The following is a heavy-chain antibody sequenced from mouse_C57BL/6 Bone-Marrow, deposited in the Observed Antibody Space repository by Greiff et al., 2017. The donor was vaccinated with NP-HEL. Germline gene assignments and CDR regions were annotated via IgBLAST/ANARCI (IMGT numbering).Heavy chain of an antibody. CDR3: ASPYSNSWFAY. D-gene: IGHD2-5*01. V-gene: IGHV1-42*01. J-gene: IGHJ3*01. Sequence: EVQLQQSGPELVKPGASVKISCKASGYSFTGYYMHWVKQSPEKSLEWIGEINPSTGGTTYNQKFKAKATLTVDKSASTAYMQLKSLTSEDSAVYYCASPYSNSWFAYWGHGTLVTVSA. CDR2: INPSTGGT. CDR1: GYSFTGYY.